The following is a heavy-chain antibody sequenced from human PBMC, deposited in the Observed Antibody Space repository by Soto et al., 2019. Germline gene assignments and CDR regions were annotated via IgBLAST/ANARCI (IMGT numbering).Heavy chain of an antibody. CDR2: VSGNGRVT. V-gene: IGHV3-23*01. D-gene: IGHD2-21*02. CDR3: AQRGDDRKYFQY. CDR1: GLTFSHNA. J-gene: IGHJ1*01. Sequence: EVQLLESGGGLVQPGGSLSLSCAASGLTFSHNAMTWVRQAPGKGLEWVSTVSGNGRVTYYTDSVMGRFTISSDNSKNTAYLQMNSLRAEDTAVYYCAQRGDDRKYFQYWGQGTLVTVSS.